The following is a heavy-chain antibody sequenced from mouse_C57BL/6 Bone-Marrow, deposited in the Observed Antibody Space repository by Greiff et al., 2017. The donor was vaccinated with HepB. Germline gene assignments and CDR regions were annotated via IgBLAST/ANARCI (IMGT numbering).Heavy chain of an antibody. CDR1: GYTFTDYN. Sequence: VQLKESGPELVKPGASVKMSCKASGYTFTDYNMHWVKQSHGKSLEWIGYINPNNGGTSYNQKFKGKATLTVNKSSSTAYMELRSLTSEDSAVYYCAKSYDGYFAYWGQGTLVTVSA. V-gene: IGHV1-22*01. D-gene: IGHD2-3*01. J-gene: IGHJ3*01. CDR2: INPNNGGT. CDR3: AKSYDGYFAY.